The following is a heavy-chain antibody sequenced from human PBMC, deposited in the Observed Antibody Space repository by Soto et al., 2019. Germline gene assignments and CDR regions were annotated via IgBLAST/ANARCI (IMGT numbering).Heavy chain of an antibody. D-gene: IGHD3-10*01. CDR2: ISGRGGST. CDR3: VKFAGSGGYYDY. Sequence: EVQLLESGGGLVQPGGSLRLSCAASGFTFSSYAMSWVRLAPGKGMEWVSGISGRGGSTFYADSVKGRFTISRDNSKNTLYLQMNSLKVEDTALYYCVKFAGSGGYYDYWGQGTLVTVSS. V-gene: IGHV3-23*01. J-gene: IGHJ4*02. CDR1: GFTFSSYA.